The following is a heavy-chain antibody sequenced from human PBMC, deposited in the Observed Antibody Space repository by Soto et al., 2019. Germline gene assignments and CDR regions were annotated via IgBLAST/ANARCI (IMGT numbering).Heavy chain of an antibody. V-gene: IGHV3-21*01. D-gene: IGHD4-17*01. CDR2: ISSSTSYI. CDR1: GFTFSSYS. CDR3: ARENRDDGDYGY. Sequence: EVQLVESGGGLVKPGGSLSLSCAASGFTFSSYSMNWVRQAPGKGLECVSSISSSTSYIYYADSVKGRVTISRDNAKNSLYLQMNSLRAGDTAVYYFARENRDDGDYGYWGQGTLVTVSS. J-gene: IGHJ4*02.